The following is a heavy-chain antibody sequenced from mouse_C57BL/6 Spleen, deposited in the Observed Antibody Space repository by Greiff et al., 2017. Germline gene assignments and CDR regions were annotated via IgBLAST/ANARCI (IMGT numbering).Heavy chain of an antibody. J-gene: IGHJ1*03. CDR2: IDPETGGT. Sequence: QVQLQQSGAELVRPGASVTLSCKASGYTFTDYEMHWVKQTPVHGLEWIGAIDPETGGTAYNQKFKGKAILTADKSSSTAYMALRSLTSEDSAVYYCTRGVLVWGTGTTVTVSS. CDR3: TRGVLV. CDR1: GYTFTDYE. V-gene: IGHV1-15*01. D-gene: IGHD2-14*01.